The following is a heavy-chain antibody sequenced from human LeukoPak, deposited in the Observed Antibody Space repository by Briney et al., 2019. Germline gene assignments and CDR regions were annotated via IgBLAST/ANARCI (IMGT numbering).Heavy chain of an antibody. J-gene: IGHJ4*02. CDR2: IYHSGST. CDR3: ASVRSRDYFDY. CDR1: GYSISSGYY. V-gene: IGHV4-38-2*01. D-gene: IGHD4-17*01. Sequence: PSETLSLTCAVSGYSISSGYYWGWIRQPPGKGLEWIGSIYHSGSTYYNPSLKSRVTISVDTSKNQFSLKLSSVTAADTAVYYCASVRSRDYFDYWGQGTLVTVSS.